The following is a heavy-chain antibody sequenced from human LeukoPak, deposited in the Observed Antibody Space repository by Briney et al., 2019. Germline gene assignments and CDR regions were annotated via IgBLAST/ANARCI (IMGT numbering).Heavy chain of an antibody. D-gene: IGHD3-10*01. CDR2: XXPTGTGA. V-gene: IGHV1-46*01. CDR3: ARDHSRTEGGISFWWFDP. J-gene: IGHJ5*02. Sequence: QAPGQGLEWMXVXXPTGTGATYAQKFQGRATLTRDTSTSTDYMELSSLRSEDTAIYYCARDHSRTEGGISFWWFDPWGQGTLVTVSS.